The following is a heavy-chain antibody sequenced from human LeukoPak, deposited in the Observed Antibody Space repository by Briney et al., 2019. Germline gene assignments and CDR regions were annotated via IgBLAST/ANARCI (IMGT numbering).Heavy chain of an antibody. V-gene: IGHV3-48*01. CDR3: AKRPSIIVGVSNWFDP. CDR2: ISSSTTTI. Sequence: GGPLRPSCAASGFTLSSYSMNWVRQAPGKGLGWVSYISSSTTTIYYADSVKGRFTISRDNAKNSLYLQMNSLRAEDTAVYYCAKRPSIIVGVSNWFDPWGQGTLVTVSS. CDR1: GFTLSSYS. D-gene: IGHD1-26*01. J-gene: IGHJ5*02.